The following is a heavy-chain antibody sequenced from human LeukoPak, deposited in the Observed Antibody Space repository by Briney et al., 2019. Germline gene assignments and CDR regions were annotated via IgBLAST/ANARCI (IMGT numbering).Heavy chain of an antibody. CDR3: ARKRAKFTINIVVVPAAELNWFDP. V-gene: IGHV4-34*01. CDR1: GGSFSGYY. CDR2: INHSGST. D-gene: IGHD2-2*01. Sequence: SETLSLTCAVYGGSFSGYYWSWICQPPGKGLEWIGEINHSGSTNYNPSLKSRVTISVDTSKNQFSLKLSSVTAADTAVYYCARKRAKFTINIVVVPAAELNWFDPWGQGTLVTVSS. J-gene: IGHJ5*02.